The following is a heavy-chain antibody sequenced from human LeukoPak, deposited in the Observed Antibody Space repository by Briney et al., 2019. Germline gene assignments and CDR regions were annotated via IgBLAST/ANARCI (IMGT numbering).Heavy chain of an antibody. CDR2: IIPIFGTA. J-gene: IGHJ6*03. CDR3: ARSYEYYNDYYYMDV. D-gene: IGHD3-10*01. V-gene: IGHV1-69*13. CDR1: GGTFSSYA. Sequence: SVKVSCKASGGTFSSYAISWVRQAPGQGLEWMGGIIPIFGTANYAQKFQGRVTITADESTSTAYMELSSLRSEDTAVYYCARSYEYYNDYYYMDVWGKGTTVTVSS.